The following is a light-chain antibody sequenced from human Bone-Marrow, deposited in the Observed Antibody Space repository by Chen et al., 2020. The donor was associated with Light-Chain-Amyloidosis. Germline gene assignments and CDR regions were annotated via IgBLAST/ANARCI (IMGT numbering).Light chain of an antibody. CDR1: SSDVGGDNH. J-gene: IGLJ1*01. Sequence: QSALTQPASVSGSPGQSIPISCTGTSSDVGGDNHVSYYQQHSDKAPKLMIYEVTNRPSWVPDRFSGSKSDNPASLTISGLQTEDEADYFCSSYTITNTLVFGSGTRVTVL. CDR2: EVT. V-gene: IGLV2-14*01. CDR3: SSYTITNTLV.